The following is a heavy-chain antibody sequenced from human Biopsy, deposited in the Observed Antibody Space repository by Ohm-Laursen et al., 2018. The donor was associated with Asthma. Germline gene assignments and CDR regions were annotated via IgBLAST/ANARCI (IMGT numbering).Heavy chain of an antibody. Sequence: SLRLSCSASVFTFSRFGMHWVRRAPGKGLEWVAVMSFDGRQTYYADSVKGRFTISRDNSKNTLYLQMNSLRAEDTAVYYCAKERYYDFWSGYPIWGQGTMATVSS. CDR1: VFTFSRFG. J-gene: IGHJ3*02. CDR2: MSFDGRQT. D-gene: IGHD3-3*01. V-gene: IGHV3-30*18. CDR3: AKERYYDFWSGYPI.